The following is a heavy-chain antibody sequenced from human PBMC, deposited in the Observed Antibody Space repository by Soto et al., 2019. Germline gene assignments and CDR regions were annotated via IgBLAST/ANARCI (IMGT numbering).Heavy chain of an antibody. V-gene: IGHV4-31*03. CDR1: GGSISSGGYY. Sequence: QVQLQESGPGLVKPSQTLSLTCTVSGGSISSGGYYWSWIRQHPGKGLEWIGYIYYRGGTYYNPSLKSRVTISVDTSKSQFSLKLSSVTAADTAVYYCARDRIVVVPAAIDDYYYYGMDVWGQGTTVTVSS. D-gene: IGHD2-2*01. CDR2: IYYRGGT. CDR3: ARDRIVVVPAAIDDYYYYGMDV. J-gene: IGHJ6*02.